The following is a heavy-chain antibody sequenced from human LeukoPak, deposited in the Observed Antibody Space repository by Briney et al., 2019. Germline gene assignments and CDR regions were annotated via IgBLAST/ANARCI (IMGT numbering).Heavy chain of an antibody. Sequence: GASVKVSCKASGYTFTSYGISWVRQAPGQGLEWMGWISAYNGNTNYAQKLQGRVAMTTDTSTSTAYMELRSLRSDDTAVYYCARVGTAGHAGDAFDIWGQGTMVTVSS. J-gene: IGHJ3*02. D-gene: IGHD6-19*01. CDR2: ISAYNGNT. CDR3: ARVGTAGHAGDAFDI. V-gene: IGHV1-18*01. CDR1: GYTFTSYG.